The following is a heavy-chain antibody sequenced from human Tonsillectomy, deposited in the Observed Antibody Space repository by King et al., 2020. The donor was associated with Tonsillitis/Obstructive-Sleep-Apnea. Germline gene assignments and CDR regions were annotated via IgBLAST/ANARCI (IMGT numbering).Heavy chain of an antibody. Sequence: QLQESGPGLVKPSETLSLTCTVSGGSLSGYYWSWIRQPPGKGLEWIGYIYYSWNTNFSPSLESRVTISADTPKNQFALKLSSVTAADTAVYYCARDVQGDGFDIWGQGTVVTVSS. D-gene: IGHD1-1*01. J-gene: IGHJ3*02. CDR3: ARDVQGDGFDI. CDR1: GGSLSGYY. V-gene: IGHV4-59*01. CDR2: IYYSWNT.